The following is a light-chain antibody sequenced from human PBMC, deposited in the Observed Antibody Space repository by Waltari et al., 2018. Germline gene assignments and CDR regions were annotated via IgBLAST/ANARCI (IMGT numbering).Light chain of an antibody. J-gene: IGKJ1*01. Sequence: DIQMTQSPSTVSASVGDRVTITCRASQSISSWLAWYQQKPGKAPKLLIYDASSLESGVPSRFSGSGSGTEFTLTISSLQPDDFAAYYCQQYKSYKTFGQGTRVEIK. CDR2: DAS. CDR3: QQYKSYKT. V-gene: IGKV1-5*01. CDR1: QSISSW.